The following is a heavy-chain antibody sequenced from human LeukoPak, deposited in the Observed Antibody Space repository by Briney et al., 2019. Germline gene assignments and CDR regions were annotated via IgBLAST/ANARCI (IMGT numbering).Heavy chain of an antibody. J-gene: IGHJ3*02. Sequence: SETLSLTCTVSGGSISSYYWSWIRQPPGKGLEWIGYIYYSGSTNYNPSLRSRVTISVDTSKNQFSLKLSSVTAADTAVYYCASQPRYCSGGSCSDAFDIWGQGTMVTVSS. D-gene: IGHD2-15*01. CDR1: GGSISSYY. CDR2: IYYSGST. CDR3: ASQPRYCSGGSCSDAFDI. V-gene: IGHV4-59*01.